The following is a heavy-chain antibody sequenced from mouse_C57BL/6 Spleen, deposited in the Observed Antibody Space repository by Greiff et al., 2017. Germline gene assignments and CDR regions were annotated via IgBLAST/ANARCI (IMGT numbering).Heavy chain of an antibody. J-gene: IGHJ1*03. V-gene: IGHV1-72*01. D-gene: IGHD4-1*01. Sequence: QVQLKQPGAELVKPGASVKLSCNASGYTFTSYWMHWVKQRPGRGLEWIGRIDPNYGGTKYNEKFNSKATLTVDKASSTAYMHLSILTSEDTGVYYCARTELGRYMDVWGTGTSVTVSS. CDR3: ARTELGRYMDV. CDR2: IDPNYGGT. CDR1: GYTFTSYW.